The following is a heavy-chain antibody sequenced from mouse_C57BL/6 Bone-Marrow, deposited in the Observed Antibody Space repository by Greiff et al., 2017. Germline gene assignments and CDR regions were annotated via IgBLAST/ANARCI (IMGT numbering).Heavy chain of an antibody. Sequence: QVQLQQPGAELVMPGASVKLSCKASGYTFTSYWMHWVKQRPGQGLEWIGEIDPSDSYTNYNQKFKGKSTLTVDKSSSTAYMQLSSLTSEDSAVYYCARRGWYFDYRGQGTTLTGSS. CDR2: IDPSDSYT. D-gene: IGHD3-3*01. J-gene: IGHJ2*01. CDR3: ARRGWYFDY. V-gene: IGHV1-69*01. CDR1: GYTFTSYW.